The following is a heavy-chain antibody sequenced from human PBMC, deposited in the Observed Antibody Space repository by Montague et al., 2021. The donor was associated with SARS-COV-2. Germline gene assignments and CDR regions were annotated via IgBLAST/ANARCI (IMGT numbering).Heavy chain of an antibody. D-gene: IGHD2/OR15-2a*01. CDR2: IYPRDSDT. Sequence: QXGAEVKAPGESLTISCENSGYTFPTYWIGWVRQMPGKGLQWVGIIYPRDSDTRYSPSSAGQVTISADTSMNTAYLHWSSLKASDSGMYYCATTRGSTFGYASWGQGTLVTVSS. CDR3: ATTRGSTFGYAS. J-gene: IGHJ5*02. CDR1: GYTFPTYW. V-gene: IGHV5-51*01.